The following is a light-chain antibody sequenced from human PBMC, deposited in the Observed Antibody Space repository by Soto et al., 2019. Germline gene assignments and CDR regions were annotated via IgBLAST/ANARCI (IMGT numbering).Light chain of an antibody. V-gene: IGKV1-5*03. CDR2: EAS. J-gene: IGKJ1*01. CDR3: QQYNSYPGT. Sequence: DIQMTQSPSTLSGSVGDRVTLTCRASQSISSWLAWYQQKPGKAPILLIYEASRFTSGVPSRFSGGGSGTEFPLTISSLQPDDFATYYCQQYNSYPGTFGQGTKVDIK. CDR1: QSISSW.